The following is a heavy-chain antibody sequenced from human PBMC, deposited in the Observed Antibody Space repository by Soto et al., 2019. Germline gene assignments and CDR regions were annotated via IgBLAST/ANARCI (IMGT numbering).Heavy chain of an antibody. Sequence: GGSLRLSCAASGFTFSSYGMNWVRQAPGKGLEWVAVIWYDGSNKDYANSVKGRLTISRDNSKNTLNLQMNNLKAEDTAVYYCARLCSYSGHGGGRRVDSWGQGALVTVSS. J-gene: IGHJ4*02. CDR3: ARLCSYSGHGGGRRVDS. D-gene: IGHD3-10*01. CDR2: IWYDGSNK. V-gene: IGHV3-33*01. CDR1: GFTFSSYG.